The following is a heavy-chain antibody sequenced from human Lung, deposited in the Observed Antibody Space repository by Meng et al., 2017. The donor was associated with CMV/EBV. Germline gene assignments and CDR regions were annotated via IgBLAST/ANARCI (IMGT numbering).Heavy chain of an antibody. Sequence: GGSXRLXCKATGYSFTKNWIGWVRQMPGKGLEWMGVIYPGDFDTRYSPSFRGQVTISADRSITTAYLQWSSLKASDTAMYYCARLGGDGYLDAFDFWGQGKXVTVSS. D-gene: IGHD5-24*01. CDR3: ARLGGDGYLDAFDF. V-gene: IGHV5-51*01. CDR2: IYPGDFDT. CDR1: GYSFTKNW. J-gene: IGHJ3*01.